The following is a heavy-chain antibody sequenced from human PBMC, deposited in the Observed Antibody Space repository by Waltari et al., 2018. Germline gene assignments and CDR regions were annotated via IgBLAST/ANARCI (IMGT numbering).Heavy chain of an antibody. J-gene: IGHJ4*02. CDR1: GYSIRRGYY. Sequence: QVQLQESGPGLVKPSETLSLTCVVSGYSIRRGYYWGWIRQPPGKGLERLGSIYHSGITYYTPSLKSRVTISVDTSKNQFSLKLSSVTAADTAVYYCARHGTRITMTSSFEYWGQGTLVTVSS. D-gene: IGHD3-3*01. CDR2: IYHSGIT. CDR3: ARHGTRITMTSSFEY. V-gene: IGHV4-38-2*01.